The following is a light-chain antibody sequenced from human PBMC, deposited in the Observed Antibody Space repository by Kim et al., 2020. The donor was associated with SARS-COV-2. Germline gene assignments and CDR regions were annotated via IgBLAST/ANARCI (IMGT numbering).Light chain of an antibody. CDR2: DVS. V-gene: IGLV2-14*03. CDR1: SSDVGGYNY. J-gene: IGLJ1*01. Sequence: QSALTQPASGSGSPGQSITISCTGTSSDVGGYNYVSWYQQHPGKAPKLMIYDVSNRPSGVSNRFSGSKSGNTASLTISGLQAEDEADYYCSSYTSRSTLVFGTGTKVT. CDR3: SSYTSRSTLV.